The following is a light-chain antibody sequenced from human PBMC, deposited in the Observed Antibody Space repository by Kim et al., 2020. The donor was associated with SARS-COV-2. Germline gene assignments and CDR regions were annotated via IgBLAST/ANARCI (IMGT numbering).Light chain of an antibody. CDR3: GTWDYSLRAGG. V-gene: IGLV1-51*01. Sequence: QSVLTQPPSVSAAPGQKVTISCSGSSSNIGENYVSWYQQLPGKAPKLLIYNTHERPSGIPDRFSGSKSGTSATLGITGLQTGDEADYYCGTWDYSLRAGGFGGGTQLTV. CDR2: NTH. J-gene: IGLJ3*02. CDR1: SSNIGENY.